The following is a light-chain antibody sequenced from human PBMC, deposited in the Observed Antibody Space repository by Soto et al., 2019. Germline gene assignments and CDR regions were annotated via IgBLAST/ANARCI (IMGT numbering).Light chain of an antibody. CDR1: RSVSNNH. Sequence: EIVLTQSPGTLSLSAGERVTLSCRASRSVSNNHVAWYQQIPGQAPRLVIYGAASRAAGIPDRFSGSGSGTDFTLTISRLEPEDFAVYYCQQYGSSRELTFGGGTKVDI. CDR3: QQYGSSRELT. V-gene: IGKV3-20*01. J-gene: IGKJ4*01. CDR2: GAA.